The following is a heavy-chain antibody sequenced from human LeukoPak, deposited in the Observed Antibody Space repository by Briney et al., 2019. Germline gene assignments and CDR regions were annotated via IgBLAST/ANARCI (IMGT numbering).Heavy chain of an antibody. CDR3: AKDVTGYSSSWLVDYFDY. D-gene: IGHD6-13*01. CDR2: ISWNSGNI. Sequence: PGGSLRLSCAASGFTFDDYAMNWVRQAPGKGLEWVSGISWNSGNIGYADSVRGRFTISRDNSKNTLYLQMNSLRAEDTAVYYCAKDVTGYSSSWLVDYFDYWGQGTLVTVSS. V-gene: IGHV3-9*01. J-gene: IGHJ4*02. CDR1: GFTFDDYA.